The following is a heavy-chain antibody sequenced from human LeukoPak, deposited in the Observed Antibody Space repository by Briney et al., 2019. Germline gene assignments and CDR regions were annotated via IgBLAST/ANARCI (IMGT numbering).Heavy chain of an antibody. J-gene: IGHJ4*02. D-gene: IGHD5-24*01. Sequence: SETLSLTCAVFGGSCSGYYCTWIRQSPGKGLEWIGEMHYSGTTYYNPSLKSRVTISFDTSKNQLSLRLSSVTAADTAVYYCTRGLDAYKGGNYWGQGTLVTVPS. CDR3: TRGLDAYKGGNY. V-gene: IGHV4-34*01. CDR2: MHYSGTT. CDR1: GGSCSGYY.